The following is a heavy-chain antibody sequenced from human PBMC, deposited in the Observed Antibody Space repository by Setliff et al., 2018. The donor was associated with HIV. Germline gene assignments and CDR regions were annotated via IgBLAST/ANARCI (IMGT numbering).Heavy chain of an antibody. CDR3: ARSTVGAGASFP. D-gene: IGHD1-26*01. V-gene: IGHV4-59*11. CDR2: ISHSGNT. Sequence: LSLTCTVSGDSINTHYWSWIRQPPGKGLEWIGCISHSGNTNFNPSLNSRVTISLDTSKNQFSLRLTSLTAADTAIYYCARSTVGAGASFPWGRGILVTISS. CDR1: GDSINTHY. J-gene: IGHJ5*02.